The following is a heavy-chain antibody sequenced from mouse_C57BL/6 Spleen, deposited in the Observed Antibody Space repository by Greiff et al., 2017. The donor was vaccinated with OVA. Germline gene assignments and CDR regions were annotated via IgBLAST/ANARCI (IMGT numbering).Heavy chain of an antibody. D-gene: IGHD2-3*01. Sequence: EVKLVESGGGLVKPGGSLKLSCAASGFTFSSYAMSWVRQTPEKRLEWVGTISDGGSYTYYPDNVKGRFTISRDNAKTNLYLQMSHLKSEDTAMYYCARESYEAMDYWGQGTSVTVSS. V-gene: IGHV5-4*01. CDR3: ARESYEAMDY. CDR2: ISDGGSYT. J-gene: IGHJ4*01. CDR1: GFTFSSYA.